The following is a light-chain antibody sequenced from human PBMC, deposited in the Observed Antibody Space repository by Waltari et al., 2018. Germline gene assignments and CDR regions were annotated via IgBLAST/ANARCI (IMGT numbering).Light chain of an antibody. CDR1: ALPKLY. V-gene: IGLV3-25*03. Sequence: SYDLTQPPSVSVSPGQTARITCSGDALPKLYSYWYQQKPGQAPVLLIYKDTQRPSGIPERFSGSSSGTTVTLTISGVQAEDEADYYCQSADTNFANHVLFGGGTQPTVL. CDR2: KDT. J-gene: IGLJ2*01. CDR3: QSADTNFANHVL.